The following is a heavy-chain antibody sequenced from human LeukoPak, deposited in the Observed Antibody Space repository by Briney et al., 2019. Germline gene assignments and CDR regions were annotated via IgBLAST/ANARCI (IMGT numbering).Heavy chain of an antibody. CDR2: IYHSGST. J-gene: IGHJ4*02. CDR3: ASEKAAAGTAGSWTFDY. V-gene: IGHV4-30-2*01. Sequence: SETLSLTCTVSGGSISSGGYYWSWIRQPPGKGLEWIGYIYHSGSTYYNPSLKSRVTISVDRSKNQFSLKLSSVTAADTAVYYCASEKAAAGTAGSWTFDYWGQGTLVTVSS. D-gene: IGHD6-13*01. CDR1: GGSISSGGYY.